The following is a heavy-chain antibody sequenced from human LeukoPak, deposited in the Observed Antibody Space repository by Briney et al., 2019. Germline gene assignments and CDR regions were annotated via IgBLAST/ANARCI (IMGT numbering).Heavy chain of an antibody. CDR1: GFTFSNAW. Sequence: GGSLRLSCAASGFTFSNAWMSWVRQAPGKGLEWVGRIKSKTDGEPRDYAAPVKGRFTISRDDSKNTGYLQMNSLKTEDTAVYYCTTGSGDGPKDNWGQGTLVTVSS. V-gene: IGHV3-15*01. D-gene: IGHD1-14*01. CDR2: IKSKTDGEPR. CDR3: TTGSGDGPKDN. J-gene: IGHJ4*02.